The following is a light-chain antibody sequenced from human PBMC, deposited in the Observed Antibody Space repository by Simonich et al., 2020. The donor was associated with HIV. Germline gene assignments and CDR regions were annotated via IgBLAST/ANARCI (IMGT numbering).Light chain of an antibody. CDR3: QQHKSYPLT. J-gene: IGKJ4*01. CDR1: QGSNSY. Sequence: SQSTQSPSFLSISIGDRVTITCRASQGSNSYLAWYQQKPGKAPKLLIYAAFTLQSGVPSRFSGSGSGTEFTRTISSLQPEDFASYYCQQHKSYPLTFGGGTKVEIK. V-gene: IGKV1-9*01. CDR2: AAF.